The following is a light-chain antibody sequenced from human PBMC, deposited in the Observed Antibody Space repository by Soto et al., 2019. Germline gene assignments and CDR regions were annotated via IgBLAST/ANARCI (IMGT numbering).Light chain of an antibody. Sequence: EIVITPSPATLSVSPGERATLSCRASQSVSSNLAWYQQRPGQAPRLLVYGASTRASGIPPRFSGSGSGTDFTLTISRLETEDFAVYHCQKYGSSPLITVGKGTRLEIK. V-gene: IGKV3-15*01. CDR2: GAS. CDR3: QKYGSSPLIT. J-gene: IGKJ5*01. CDR1: QSVSSN.